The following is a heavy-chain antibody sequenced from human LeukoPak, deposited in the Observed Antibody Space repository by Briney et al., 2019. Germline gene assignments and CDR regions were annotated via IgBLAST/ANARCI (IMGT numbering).Heavy chain of an antibody. V-gene: IGHV5-51*01. CDR1: GYSFTSYW. Sequence: GESLKISCKGSGYSFTSYWIGWVRQMPGKGLEWMGIIYPGDSDTRYSPSFQGQVTISADKSISTAYLQWSSLKASDTAMYYCARQRGYSTSSNGFAPWGREPLVTVSS. J-gene: IGHJ5*02. CDR2: IYPGDSDT. D-gene: IGHD6-13*01. CDR3: ARQRGYSTSSNGFAP.